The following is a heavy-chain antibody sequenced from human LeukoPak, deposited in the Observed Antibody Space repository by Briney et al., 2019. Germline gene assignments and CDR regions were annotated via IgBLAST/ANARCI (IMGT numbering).Heavy chain of an antibody. CDR2: IKPSGGGT. Sequence: GASVKVSCKASGYTFTSYYMHWVRQAPGQGLEWMGIIKPSGGGTSYAQKFEGRVTMTRDTSTSTVYMELSSLRSEDTAVYYCARDWGWGDYYDNSGPERSRSGAFDIWGQGTMVIVSS. J-gene: IGHJ3*02. V-gene: IGHV1-46*01. D-gene: IGHD3-22*01. CDR3: ARDWGWGDYYDNSGPERSRSGAFDI. CDR1: GYTFTSYY.